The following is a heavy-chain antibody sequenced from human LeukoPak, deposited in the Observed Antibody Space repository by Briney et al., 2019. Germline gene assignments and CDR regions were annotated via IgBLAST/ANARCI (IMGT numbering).Heavy chain of an antibody. J-gene: IGHJ4*02. CDR2: INHSGST. CDR3: ARQSGYYGTY. D-gene: IGHD3-10*01. CDR1: GGSISSSSYY. Sequence: SETLSLTCTVSGGSISSSSYYWSWIRQPPGKGLEWIGEINHSGSTNYNPSLKSRVTISVDTSKNQFSLKLSSVTAADTAVYYCARQSGYYGTYWGQGTLVTVSS. V-gene: IGHV4-39*01.